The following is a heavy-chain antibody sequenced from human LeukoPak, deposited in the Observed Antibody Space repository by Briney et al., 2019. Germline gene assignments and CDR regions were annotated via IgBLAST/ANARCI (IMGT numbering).Heavy chain of an antibody. D-gene: IGHD6-13*01. J-gene: IGHJ4*02. Sequence: GSLRPSCAASGFTFSSYGMHWVRQAPGKGLEWVAFIRYDGSNKYYADSVKGRFTISRDNSKNTLYLQMNSLRAEDTAVYYCAKDIAAAATAIDYWGQGTLVTVSS. CDR1: GFTFSSYG. V-gene: IGHV3-30*02. CDR2: IRYDGSNK. CDR3: AKDIAAAATAIDY.